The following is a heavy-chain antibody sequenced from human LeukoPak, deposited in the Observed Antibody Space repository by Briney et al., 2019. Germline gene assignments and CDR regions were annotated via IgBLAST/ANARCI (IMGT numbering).Heavy chain of an antibody. D-gene: IGHD6-19*01. CDR1: GGSISGYY. V-gene: IGHV4-59*01. CDR3: AREGQWLPDWFDP. CDR2: IHYSGST. J-gene: IGHJ5*02. Sequence: PETLCLTCTVSGGSISGYYWSWIRQPPGQGLEWIGYIHYSGSTNYNPSLKGRVTISLDMSKNQFSLKLNSMTAADTAVYYCAREGQWLPDWFDPWGQGTLVTVSS.